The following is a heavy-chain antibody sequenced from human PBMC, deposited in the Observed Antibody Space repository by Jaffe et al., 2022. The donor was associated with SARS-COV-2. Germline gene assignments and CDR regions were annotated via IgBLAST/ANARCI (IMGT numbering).Heavy chain of an antibody. CDR1: GFTFSSYA. CDR3: AKDLRSGESLYYYGMDV. V-gene: IGHV3-23*01. J-gene: IGHJ6*02. Sequence: EVQLLESGGGLVQPGGSLRLSCAASGFTFSSYAMSWVRQAPGKGLEWVSAISGSGGSTYYADSVKGRFTISRDNSKNTLYLQMNSLRAEDTAVYYCAKDLRSGESLYYYGMDVWGQGTTVTVSS. D-gene: IGHD3-3*01. CDR2: ISGSGGST.